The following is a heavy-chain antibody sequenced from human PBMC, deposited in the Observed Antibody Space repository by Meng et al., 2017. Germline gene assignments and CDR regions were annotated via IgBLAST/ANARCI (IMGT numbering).Heavy chain of an antibody. CDR3: ARGVDTANGMDV. Sequence: GESLKISCAASGFTFSSYDVHWVRQATGKGLEWVSAIGTAGDTYYPGSVKGRFTISRENAKNSLYLQMNSLRAGDTAVYYCARGVDTANGMDVWGQGTTVTVSS. CDR2: IGTAGDT. D-gene: IGHD5-18*01. CDR1: GFTFSSYD. J-gene: IGHJ6*02. V-gene: IGHV3-13*01.